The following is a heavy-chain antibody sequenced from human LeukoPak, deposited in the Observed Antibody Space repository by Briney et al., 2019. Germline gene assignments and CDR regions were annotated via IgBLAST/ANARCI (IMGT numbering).Heavy chain of an antibody. Sequence: PSQTLSLTCTVSGGSISSGGYYWSWIRQHPGKGLEWIGYIYYSGSTYYNPSLKSRVTISVDTPKNQFSLKLSSVTAADTAVYYCARDFVRGRGHYFDYWGQGTLVTVSS. J-gene: IGHJ4*02. CDR2: IYYSGST. D-gene: IGHD3-10*01. V-gene: IGHV4-31*03. CDR3: ARDFVRGRGHYFDY. CDR1: GGSISSGGYY.